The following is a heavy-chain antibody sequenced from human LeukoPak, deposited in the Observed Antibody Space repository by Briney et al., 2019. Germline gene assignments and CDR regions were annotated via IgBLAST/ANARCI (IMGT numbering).Heavy chain of an antibody. V-gene: IGHV1-8*01. Sequence: ASVKVSCKASGYTFTSYDINWVRQATGQGLEWMGWVSPNSGDTGYAQNFQGRVTMNRNTSISTAYMELSSLTSEDTAVYYCARQDVVRGVRPFYWFDPWGQGTLVTVSS. CDR2: VSPNSGDT. D-gene: IGHD3-10*01. J-gene: IGHJ5*02. CDR1: GYTFTSYD. CDR3: ARQDVVRGVRPFYWFDP.